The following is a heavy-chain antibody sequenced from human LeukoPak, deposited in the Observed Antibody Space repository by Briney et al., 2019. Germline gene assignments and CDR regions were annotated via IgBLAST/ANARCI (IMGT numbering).Heavy chain of an antibody. CDR1: GFTFGDYA. CDR3: SRGETIVRGVPSPIDY. V-gene: IGHV3-49*03. CDR2: IRTKASGVTT. Sequence: TGGSLRLSCTASGFTFGDYAMSWFRQAPGKGLEWVGFIRTKASGVTTDYAASVKGRFIISRDDSKGIAYLQMNSLKTADTGVYYCSRGETIVRGVPSPIDYWGQGTLVTVSS. D-gene: IGHD3-10*01. J-gene: IGHJ4*02.